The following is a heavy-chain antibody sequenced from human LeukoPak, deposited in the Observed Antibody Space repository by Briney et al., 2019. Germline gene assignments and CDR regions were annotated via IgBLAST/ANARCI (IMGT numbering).Heavy chain of an antibody. J-gene: IGHJ4*02. CDR2: IIPILGIA. CDR3: AREVRGVTGFDY. D-gene: IGHD3-10*01. CDR1: GGTFSSYT. Sequence: SVKVSCKASGGTFSSYTISWVRQAPGQGLEWMGRIIPILGIANYAQKFQGRVTITADRSTSTAYMELSSLRSEDTAVYYCAREVRGVTGFDYWGQGTLVTVSS. V-gene: IGHV1-69*04.